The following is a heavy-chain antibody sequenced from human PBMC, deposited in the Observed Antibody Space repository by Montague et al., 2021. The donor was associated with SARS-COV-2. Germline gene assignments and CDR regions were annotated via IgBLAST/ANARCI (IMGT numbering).Heavy chain of an antibody. CDR3: AKSGVVINPYYYYGMDV. CDR2: ISSSGGRT. J-gene: IGHJ6*02. CDR1: GFTFSSYA. Sequence: SLRLSCAASGFTFSSYALTWVRQAPGKGLEWVSAISSSGGRTYYADSVKGRFTISRDNSKKTLYLQMNSLRGEDTAIYYCAKSGVVINPYYYYGMDVWGQGTTVTVSS. D-gene: IGHD3-22*01. V-gene: IGHV3-23*01.